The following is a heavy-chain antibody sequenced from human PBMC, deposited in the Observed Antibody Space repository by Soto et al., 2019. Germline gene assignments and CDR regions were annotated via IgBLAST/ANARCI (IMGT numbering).Heavy chain of an antibody. Sequence: QVQLVQSGAEVKKPGSSVKVSCKASGGTFSSYTISWVRQAPGQGLEWMGRIIPILGIANYAQKFQGRVTITADKSTSTAYIELSSLRSEDTAVYYCARPRGTTVTSGGMDVWGQGTTVTVSS. CDR3: ARPRGTTVTSGGMDV. D-gene: IGHD4-17*01. CDR1: GGTFSSYT. J-gene: IGHJ6*02. CDR2: IIPILGIA. V-gene: IGHV1-69*02.